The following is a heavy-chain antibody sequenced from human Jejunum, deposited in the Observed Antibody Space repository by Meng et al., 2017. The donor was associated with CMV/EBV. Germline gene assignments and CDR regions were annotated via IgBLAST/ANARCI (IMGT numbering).Heavy chain of an antibody. V-gene: IGHV1-18*01. J-gene: IGHJ4*02. Sequence: QVQLVQSGSDLKKPGASVKVSCKASGYAFTIFGISWVRQAPGQGLEWMGWISAKDGYTKYAQQLHDRVTMTTDTSTSTAYMELRSLRSDDTAVYYCARAGAELTAHLDFWGQGTLVTVSS. CDR1: GYAFTIFG. CDR3: ARAGAELTAHLDF. CDR2: ISAKDGYT. D-gene: IGHD1-26*01.